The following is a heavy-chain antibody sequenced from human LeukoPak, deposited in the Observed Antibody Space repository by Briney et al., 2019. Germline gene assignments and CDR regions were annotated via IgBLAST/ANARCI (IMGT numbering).Heavy chain of an antibody. CDR1: GFTFSSYG. CDR3: AKDWWHISNWYSAFDI. Sequence: GGSLRLSCAASGFTFSSYGMHWVRQAPGKGLEWVAFIRYDGSNKYYADSVKGRFTISRDKSKNTLDLQMNSLRAEDTAVYYCAKDWWHISNWYSAFDIWGQGTMVTVSS. D-gene: IGHD6-13*01. J-gene: IGHJ3*02. CDR2: IRYDGSNK. V-gene: IGHV3-30*02.